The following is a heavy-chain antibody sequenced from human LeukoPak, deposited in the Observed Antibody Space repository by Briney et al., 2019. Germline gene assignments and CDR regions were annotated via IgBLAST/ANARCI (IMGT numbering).Heavy chain of an antibody. Sequence: SETLSLTCTVSGGSISSGSYDWYWIRQPAGKGLEWIGHIYTSGTSNYNPSLRSRVTISVDTSKNQFSLKLSSVTAADTAVYYCAYIDWQVGYGDYEHWFDPWGQGTLVTVSS. D-gene: IGHD4-17*01. CDR3: AYIDWQVGYGDYEHWFDP. J-gene: IGHJ5*02. V-gene: IGHV4-61*09. CDR2: IYTSGTS. CDR1: GGSISSGSYD.